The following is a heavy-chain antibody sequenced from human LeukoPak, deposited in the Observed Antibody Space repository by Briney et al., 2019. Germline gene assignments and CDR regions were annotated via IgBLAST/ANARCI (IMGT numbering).Heavy chain of an antibody. CDR3: ARARGYSSRSTGEGY. V-gene: IGHV4-34*01. Sequence: PSETLSLTCGFYGGSFRNYYWSCIRQSPGKGLEWIGEINHSGSTNYNPSLKGRVTISVDTSKNQFSLKLSSVTAADTAVYYCARARGYSSRSTGEGYWGQGTLVTVSS. CDR1: GGSFRNYY. J-gene: IGHJ4*02. D-gene: IGHD5-18*01. CDR2: INHSGST.